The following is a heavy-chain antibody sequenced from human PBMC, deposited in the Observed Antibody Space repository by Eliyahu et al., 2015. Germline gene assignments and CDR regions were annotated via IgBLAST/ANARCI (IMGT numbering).Heavy chain of an antibody. J-gene: IGHJ4*02. CDR1: GFLXGTYX. D-gene: IGHD3-16*01. CDR3: ARHDYIWGSDY. V-gene: IGHV3-21*01. CDR2: INEKANYI. Sequence: EVRLVESGGGLVKPGGSLRXSXAASGFLXGTYXMXWVRQTPGKRLXWVASINEKANYIKYADSVKGRFRISRDNANDLLYLQMDSLRVEDTAIYYCARHDYIWGSDYLGRGSLVTVSS.